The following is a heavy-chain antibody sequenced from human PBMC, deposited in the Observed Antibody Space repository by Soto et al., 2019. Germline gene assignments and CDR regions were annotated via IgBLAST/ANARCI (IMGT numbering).Heavy chain of an antibody. J-gene: IGHJ5*02. CDR2: IIPIFGTA. D-gene: IGHD6-6*01. Sequence: QVQLVQSGAEVKKPGSSVKVSCKASGGTFSSYAISWVRQAPGQGLEWMGGIIPIFGTANYAQKFQGRVKITADESTSTAYMELSSLRSEDTAVYYCAKGSTIIAARRGWFDPWGQGTLVTVSS. V-gene: IGHV1-69*01. CDR3: AKGSTIIAARRGWFDP. CDR1: GGTFSSYA.